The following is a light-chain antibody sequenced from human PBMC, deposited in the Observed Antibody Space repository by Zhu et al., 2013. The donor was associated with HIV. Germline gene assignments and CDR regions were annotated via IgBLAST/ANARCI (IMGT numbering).Light chain of an antibody. CDR2: RNN. CDR3: QVWDSSSDLPV. J-gene: IGLJ3*02. V-gene: IGLV1-47*01. Sequence: QSVLTQPPSASGTPGQRVTISCSGSSSNVGSNYVYWYQQLPGTTPKLLMYRNNHRPSGVPDRFSGSKSGTSASLAISGLRSEDEADYYCQVWDSSSDLPVFGGGTKLTVL. CDR1: SSNVGSNY.